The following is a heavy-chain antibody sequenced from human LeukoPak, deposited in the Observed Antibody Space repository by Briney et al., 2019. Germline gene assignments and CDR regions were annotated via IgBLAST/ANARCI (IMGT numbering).Heavy chain of an antibody. Sequence: PSETLSLTCAVSGYSISSGYYWGWIRQPPGKGLEWIGIMYHSGSAYYNPSLKSRVTISIDTSKNQFSLKLGSVTAADTAVYYCARVFRWHIDCWGQGTLVTVSS. CDR3: ARVFRWHIDC. J-gene: IGHJ4*02. V-gene: IGHV4-38-2*01. D-gene: IGHD2-15*01. CDR1: GYSISSGYY. CDR2: MYHSGSA.